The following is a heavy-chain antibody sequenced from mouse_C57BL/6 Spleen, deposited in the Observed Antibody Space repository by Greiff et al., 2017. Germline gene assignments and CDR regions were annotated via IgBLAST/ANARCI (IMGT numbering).Heavy chain of an antibody. V-gene: IGHV1-74*01. D-gene: IGHD2-4*01. CDR3: APTRITPYYCDY. CDR1: GYTFTSYW. CDR2: IHPSDSDT. J-gene: IGHJ2*01. Sequence: QVQLQQPGAELVKPGASVKVSCKASGYTFTSYWMHWVKQRPGRGLEWIGRIHPSDSDTNYNQKFKGKATLTVDKSSSTAYMQLSSLTSEDSAVYYCAPTRITPYYCDYWGQGTTLTVSS.